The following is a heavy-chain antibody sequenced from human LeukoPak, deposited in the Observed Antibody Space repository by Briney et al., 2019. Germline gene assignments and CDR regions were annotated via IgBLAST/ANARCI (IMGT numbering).Heavy chain of an antibody. CDR1: GFTLSSYL. V-gene: IGHV3-7*01. D-gene: IGHD2-8*02. J-gene: IGHJ6*02. CDR2: IHLDGSEK. Sequence: GGSLRLSCAASGFTLSSYLMSWVRQAPGKGLEWVANIHLDGSEKYYVDSLKGRFTISRDNAENSLYLQMNSLRAEDTAVYYCARVGLVAGMDVWGQGTTVTVSS. CDR3: ARVGLVAGMDV.